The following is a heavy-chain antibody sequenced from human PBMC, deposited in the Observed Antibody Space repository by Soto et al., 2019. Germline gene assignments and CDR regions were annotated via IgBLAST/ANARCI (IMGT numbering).Heavy chain of an antibody. CDR3: AGRARPDFYYLDG. V-gene: IGHV3-64*01. CDR1: GFTLSGYA. J-gene: IGHJ6*03. Sequence: ESGGGLAQPGGSLRLSCAASGFTLSGYAMDWVRQAPGKGLEYVSGISSNGVGTYYANSVQGRFTISRDNSKNTVYLQMGSLRPEDMAVYYCAGRARPDFYYLDGWGKGTTVTVSS. D-gene: IGHD6-6*01. CDR2: ISSNGVGT.